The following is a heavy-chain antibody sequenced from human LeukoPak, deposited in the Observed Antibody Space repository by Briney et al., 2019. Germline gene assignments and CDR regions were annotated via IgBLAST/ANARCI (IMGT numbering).Heavy chain of an antibody. J-gene: IGHJ5*02. Sequence: SETLSLTCTVSGASVSSASYWSWTRQPPGKGVEWIAHIYNGVNTNYNPSLKSRVTISVDTSKNQFSLRLNSVTAADTAVYYCARSRAFNSGAFDPWGQGSLVTVSS. CDR1: GASVSSASY. D-gene: IGHD1-26*01. CDR2: IYNGVNT. V-gene: IGHV4-61*01. CDR3: ARSRAFNSGAFDP.